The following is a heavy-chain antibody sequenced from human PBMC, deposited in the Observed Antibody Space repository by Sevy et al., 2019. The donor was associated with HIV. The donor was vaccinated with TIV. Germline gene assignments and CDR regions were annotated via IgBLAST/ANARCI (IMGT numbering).Heavy chain of an antibody. D-gene: IGHD4-17*01. Sequence: GGSLRLSCVASGFAFSDYGMHWVRQAPGKGLEWVAVIWYDGNNQHYADSVRGRFTISRDNSKNTLYLQLSHLRAEDTAVYYCARDPRIFGDYLLTYFDYWGQGVLVTVSS. CDR3: ARDPRIFGDYLLTYFDY. CDR2: IWYDGNNQ. CDR1: GFAFSDYG. J-gene: IGHJ4*02. V-gene: IGHV3-33*01.